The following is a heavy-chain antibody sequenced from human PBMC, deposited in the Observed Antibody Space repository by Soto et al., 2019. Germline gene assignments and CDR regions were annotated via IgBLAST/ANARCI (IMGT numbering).Heavy chain of an antibody. V-gene: IGHV1-18*01. J-gene: IGHJ4*02. CDR3: ARARITMVRGVKSVQGY. CDR1: GYTFTSYG. Sequence: ASVKVSCKASGYTFTSYGISWVRQAPGQGLEWMGWISAYNGNTNYAQKLQGRVTMTTDTSTSTAYMELRSLRSDDTAVYYCARARITMVRGVKSVQGYWGQGTLVTVSS. D-gene: IGHD3-10*01. CDR2: ISAYNGNT.